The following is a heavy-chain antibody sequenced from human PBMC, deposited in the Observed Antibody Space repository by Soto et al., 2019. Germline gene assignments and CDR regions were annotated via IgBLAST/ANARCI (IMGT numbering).Heavy chain of an antibody. CDR2: IRKKPDSYTT. V-gene: IGHV3-72*01. CDR1: GFTFRDHH. Sequence: GGSLRLSCGASGFTFRDHHMDWVRQAPGKGLEWVGRIRKKPDSYTTEYAASVKDRFTISRDDSKSSVYLQMNSLKTEDTAVYYCGDIGYCYGARCPPWGQGTPVTVSS. CDR3: GDIGYCYGARCPP. J-gene: IGHJ5*02. D-gene: IGHD2-15*01.